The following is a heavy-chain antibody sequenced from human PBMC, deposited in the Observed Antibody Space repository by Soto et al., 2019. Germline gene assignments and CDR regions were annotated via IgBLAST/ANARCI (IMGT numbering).Heavy chain of an antibody. CDR2: INQDGSEK. CDR1: GFTFSSYW. D-gene: IGHD3-22*01. CDR3: ARDRGRPDFRDTHYYDRSDLDYGMDV. Sequence: EVRLVESGGGLVQPRGSLTLSCAASGFTFSSYWMTWVRQAPGKGLEWVANINQDGSEKYYMDSMKGRFTISRDNAKNSLLLQLNSLRAEDTAVYYCARDRGRPDFRDTHYYDRSDLDYGMDVWGQGTTVTVSS. V-gene: IGHV3-7*01. J-gene: IGHJ6*02.